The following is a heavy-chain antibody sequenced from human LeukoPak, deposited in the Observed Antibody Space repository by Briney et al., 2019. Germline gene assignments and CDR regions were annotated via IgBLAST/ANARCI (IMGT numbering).Heavy chain of an antibody. V-gene: IGHV3-23*01. CDR1: GFSFSSHA. D-gene: IGHD4-17*01. Sequence: GGSLRLSCAASGFSFSSHAMNWVRQAPGKGLEWVSAISGSGGSTYYADSVKGRFTISRDNSKNTLYLQMNSLRAEDTAVHYCAKDHPTAGFDYWGQGTLVTVSS. CDR3: AKDHPTAGFDY. CDR2: ISGSGGST. J-gene: IGHJ4*02.